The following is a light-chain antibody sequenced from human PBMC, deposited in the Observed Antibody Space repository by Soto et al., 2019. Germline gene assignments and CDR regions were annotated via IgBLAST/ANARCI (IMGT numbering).Light chain of an antibody. J-gene: IGLJ1*01. Sequence: QSVLTQPPSASGTPGQRVSISCSGSSSNIGTNFVDWYQQLPGTAPKLLIYSNNQRPSGVPARFSGSKSGTSASLAISGLQSEDEADYYCAAWDESLIAYVFGSGTKLTVL. V-gene: IGLV1-44*01. CDR2: SNN. CDR1: SSNIGTNF. CDR3: AAWDESLIAYV.